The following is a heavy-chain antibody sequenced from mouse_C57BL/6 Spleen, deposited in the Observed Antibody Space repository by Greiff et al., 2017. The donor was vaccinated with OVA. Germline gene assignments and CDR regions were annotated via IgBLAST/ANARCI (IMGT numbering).Heavy chain of an antibody. Sequence: EVKLVESGGGLVKPGGSLTLSCAASGFTFSDYGMHWVRQAPEKGLEWVAYISSGSSTIYYADTVKGRFTISRDNAKNTLFLQMTSRRAEDTAMYYCASSFTLWGQGTLVTVSA. V-gene: IGHV5-17*01. CDR3: ASSFTL. CDR1: GFTFSDYG. J-gene: IGHJ3*01. CDR2: ISSGSSTI.